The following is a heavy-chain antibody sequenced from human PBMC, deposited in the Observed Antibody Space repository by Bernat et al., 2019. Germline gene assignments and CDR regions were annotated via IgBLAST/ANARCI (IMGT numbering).Heavy chain of an antibody. D-gene: IGHD6-13*01. CDR2: IKGDGSEK. Sequence: VQLVESGGGLVQPGGSLRLSCAASGFTFSTYWMDWVRQAPGKGLEWVANIKGDGSEKYYVDSVKGRFIISRDNAKNSLYLQMNSLRAEDTAVYFCARDRQYSSTLNDYWGQGTLVTVSS. CDR1: GFTFSTYW. CDR3: ARDRQYSSTLNDY. V-gene: IGHV3-7*04. J-gene: IGHJ4*02.